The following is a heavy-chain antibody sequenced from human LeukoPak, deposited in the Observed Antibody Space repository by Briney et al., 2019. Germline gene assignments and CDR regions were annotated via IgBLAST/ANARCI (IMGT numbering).Heavy chain of an antibody. J-gene: IGHJ4*02. CDR2: IYPGDSDT. Sequence: GESLQISCKGSGSRFTSYWIDWVRQMPGKGLEWMGIIYPGDSDTRYSPSFQGQVTISADKSISTAYLQGSSLKASDTAMYYCATSEYSYGPRPLDYWGQGTLVTVSS. CDR1: GSRFTSYW. CDR3: ATSEYSYGPRPLDY. D-gene: IGHD5-18*01. V-gene: IGHV5-51*01.